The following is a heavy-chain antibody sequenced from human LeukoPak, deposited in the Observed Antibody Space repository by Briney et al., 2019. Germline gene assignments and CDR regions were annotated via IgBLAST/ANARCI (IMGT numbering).Heavy chain of an antibody. CDR3: ASELARIAAAPAAFDI. CDR2: INPNSGGT. Sequence: ASVNVSCKASGYTFTGYYMHWVRQAPGQGLEWMGWINPNSGGTNYAQKFQGRVTMTRATSISTAYMELSRLRSDDTAVYYCASELARIAAAPAAFDIWGQGTMVTVSS. J-gene: IGHJ3*02. V-gene: IGHV1-2*02. CDR1: GYTFTGYY. D-gene: IGHD6-13*01.